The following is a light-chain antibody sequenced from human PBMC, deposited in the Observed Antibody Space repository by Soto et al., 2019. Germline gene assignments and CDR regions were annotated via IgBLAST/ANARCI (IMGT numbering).Light chain of an antibody. V-gene: IGKV1-5*01. CDR1: QSISSW. Sequence: DIQRTQSPSTLSASVGDRVTITCRASQSISSWLAWYHPKPGKAPNLLIYDASSLESGVPSRFSGSGSGTEFTLTISSLKPDDFATDYCQQYNSYWTFGQGTKVDIK. CDR3: QQYNSYWT. CDR2: DAS. J-gene: IGKJ1*01.